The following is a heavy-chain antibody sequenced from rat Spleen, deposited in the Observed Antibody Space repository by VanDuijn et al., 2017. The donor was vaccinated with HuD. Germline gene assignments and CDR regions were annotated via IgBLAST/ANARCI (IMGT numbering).Heavy chain of an antibody. Sequence: QVQLKESGPGLVQSSQTLSLTCTVSGFSLTSYHVSWVRQPPGKSLVWMGTIWAGGGTNYNSAVKFRLSISRDTSKSQVLLKMNSLQPEDTGTYYCARHLREASGVMDAWGQGASVTVSS. CDR2: IWAGGGT. CDR3: ARHLREASGVMDA. J-gene: IGHJ4*01. D-gene: IGHD4-3*01. V-gene: IGHV2-72*01. CDR1: GFSLTSYH.